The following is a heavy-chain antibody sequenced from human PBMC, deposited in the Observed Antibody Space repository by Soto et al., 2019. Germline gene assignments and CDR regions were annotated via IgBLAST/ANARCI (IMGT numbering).Heavy chain of an antibody. CDR2: ISWDGGST. V-gene: IGHV3-43*01. J-gene: IGHJ4*02. CDR1: GFTFDDYT. Sequence: PGGSLRLSCAASGFTFDDYTMHWVRQAPGKGLEWVSLISWDGGSTYYADSVKGRFTISRDNSKNSLYLQMNSLRTEDTALYYCATGTTRGYKGFDYWGQGTLVTVSS. D-gene: IGHD1-1*01. CDR3: ATGTTRGYKGFDY.